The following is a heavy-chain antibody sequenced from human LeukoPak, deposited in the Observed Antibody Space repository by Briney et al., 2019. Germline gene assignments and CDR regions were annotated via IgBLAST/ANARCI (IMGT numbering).Heavy chain of an antibody. D-gene: IGHD1-26*01. CDR3: ARDLSGWEHTDAFDI. J-gene: IGHJ3*02. V-gene: IGHV3-53*01. Sequence: PGGSLRLSCAASGFTVSSNYMSWVRQAPGKGLEWVSVIYSGGSTYYADSVKGRFTISRDNSKNTLYLQMNSLRAEDTAVYYCARDLSGWEHTDAFDIWGQGTMVTVSS. CDR1: GFTVSSNY. CDR2: IYSGGST.